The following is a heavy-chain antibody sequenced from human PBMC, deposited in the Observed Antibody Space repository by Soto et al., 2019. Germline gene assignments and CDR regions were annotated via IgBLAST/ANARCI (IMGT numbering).Heavy chain of an antibody. CDR1: GFTFSSYW. Sequence: GGSLRLSCAASGFTFSSYWMSWVRQAPGKGLEWVANIKQDGSEKYYVDSVKGRFTISRDNAKNSLYLQMNSLRAEDTAVYYCARVTRYSSSWTPWYFDLWGRGTLVTVSS. D-gene: IGHD6-13*01. V-gene: IGHV3-7*01. J-gene: IGHJ2*01. CDR3: ARVTRYSSSWTPWYFDL. CDR2: IKQDGSEK.